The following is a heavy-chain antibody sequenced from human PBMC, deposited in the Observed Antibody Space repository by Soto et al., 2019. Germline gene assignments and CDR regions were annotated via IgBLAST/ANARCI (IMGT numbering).Heavy chain of an antibody. J-gene: IGHJ5*02. CDR1: GFTFSDYG. Sequence: GGSLRLSCAASGFTFSDYGMSWVRQAPGKGLEWVSTIRGSAGNTYYVDSVKGRFTISRDDSTNTVYLQMNSLRAEDTAVYYCAKPLWFGESVFDPWGQGXLVTVYS. D-gene: IGHD3-10*01. V-gene: IGHV3-23*01. CDR2: IRGSAGNT. CDR3: AKPLWFGESVFDP.